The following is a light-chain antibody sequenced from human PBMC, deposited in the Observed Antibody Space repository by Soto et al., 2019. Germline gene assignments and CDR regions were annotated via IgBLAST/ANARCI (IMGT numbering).Light chain of an antibody. V-gene: IGKV1-5*01. CDR3: QQYSTYSSWT. Sequence: DIRMTQSPSTLSASVGDRVTITSRASQSISSWLAWYQHKPGRAPKLLIHDASSLESGVPSRFSGSGSGTEFTLTISSLQPDDFAAYYCQQYSTYSSWTFGQGTKVDIK. J-gene: IGKJ1*01. CDR2: DAS. CDR1: QSISSW.